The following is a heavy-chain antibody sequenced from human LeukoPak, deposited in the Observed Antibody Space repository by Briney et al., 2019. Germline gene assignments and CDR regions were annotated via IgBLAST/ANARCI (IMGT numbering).Heavy chain of an antibody. J-gene: IGHJ4*02. CDR2: SSSNGRST. CDR1: GFTFSSLP. V-gene: IGHV3-64D*06. Sequence: KPGGSLRLSCSASGFTFSSLPMHWVRQAPGKGLEYVSGSSSNGRSTNYADSAKGRFIISRDNSKNTLYLQMSSLRPEDTAMYYCVNQISGWVYWGQGTLVTVSS. D-gene: IGHD6-19*01. CDR3: VNQISGWVY.